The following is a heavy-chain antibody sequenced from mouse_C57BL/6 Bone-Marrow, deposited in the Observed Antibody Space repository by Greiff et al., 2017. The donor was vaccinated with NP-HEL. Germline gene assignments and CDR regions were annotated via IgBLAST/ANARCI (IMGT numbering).Heavy chain of an antibody. CDR1: GYTFTSYG. V-gene: IGHV1-81*01. Sequence: QVQLQQSGAELARPGASVKLSCKASGYTFTSYGISWVKQRTGQGLEWIGEIYPRSGNTYYNEKFKGKATLTADKSSSTAYMELRSLTSEDSAVYFCATPAYFYFDYWGQGTTLTVSS. D-gene: IGHD2-10*01. CDR3: ATPAYFYFDY. CDR2: IYPRSGNT. J-gene: IGHJ2*01.